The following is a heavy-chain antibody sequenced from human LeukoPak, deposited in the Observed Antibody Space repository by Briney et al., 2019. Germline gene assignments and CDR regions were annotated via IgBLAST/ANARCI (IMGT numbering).Heavy chain of an antibody. CDR3: AAVGGTTVTTVFAFDI. D-gene: IGHD4-17*01. Sequence: ASVKVSCKASGFTFTSSAMQWVRQARGQRLEWIGWIVVGSGNTNYAQKFQERVTITRDMSTSTAYMELSSLSSEDTAVYYCAAVGGTTVTTVFAFDIWGQGTMVTVSS. J-gene: IGHJ3*02. CDR1: GFTFTSSA. CDR2: IVVGSGNT. V-gene: IGHV1-58*02.